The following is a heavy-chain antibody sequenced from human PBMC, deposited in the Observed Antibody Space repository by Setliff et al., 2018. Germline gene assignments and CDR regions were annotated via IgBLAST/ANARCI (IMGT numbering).Heavy chain of an antibody. CDR2: ISSSGNTI. Sequence: GGSLRLSCAVSGFIFSDYYMSWIRQAPGKGLEWVSYISSSGNTIYYADSVKGRFTISRDNAKNSLYLQMNSLRAEDTAMYYCAKDIRPGGELPGDYYGMDVWGQGTTVTVSS. CDR1: GFIFSDYY. CDR3: AKDIRPGGELPGDYYGMDV. V-gene: IGHV3-11*01. D-gene: IGHD1-26*01. J-gene: IGHJ6*02.